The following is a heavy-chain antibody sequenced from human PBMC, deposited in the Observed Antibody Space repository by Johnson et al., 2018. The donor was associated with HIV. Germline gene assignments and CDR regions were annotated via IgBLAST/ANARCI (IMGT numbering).Heavy chain of an antibody. D-gene: IGHD6-6*01. CDR3: AFIEYSSLDAFDI. V-gene: IGHV3-48*03. CDR2: ISNRGSSK. CDR1: GFTFSSYE. J-gene: IGHJ3*02. Sequence: VQLVESGGGLLQPGGSLRLSCTASGFTFSSYEMNWVRQAPGKGLEWVAYISNRGSSKYYADSVRGRFTISRDNSKNSLDLQMSRLRAEDTAVYYCAFIEYSSLDAFDIWGQGTMVTVSS.